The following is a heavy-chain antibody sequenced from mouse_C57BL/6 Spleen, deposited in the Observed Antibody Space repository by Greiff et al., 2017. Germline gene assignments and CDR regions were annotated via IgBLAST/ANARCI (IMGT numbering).Heavy chain of an antibody. CDR2: IRGKSNNYAT. J-gene: IGHJ4*01. V-gene: IGHV10-1*01. CDR3: GSRAMDC. Sequence: EVQVVESGGGLVQPKGSLKFSCAASGFSLKTYAMNWVRRAPGKVLEWVVRIRGKSNNYATYYADSVKDRFTISRDDSESMLYLQMNNLETADTAMYYCGSRAMDCWSQGTSITVSS. CDR1: GFSLKTYA.